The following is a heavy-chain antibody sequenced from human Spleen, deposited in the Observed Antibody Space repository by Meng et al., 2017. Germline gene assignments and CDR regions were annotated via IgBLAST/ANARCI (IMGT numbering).Heavy chain of an antibody. V-gene: IGHV4-61*08. D-gene: IGHD4-23*01. CDR3: ARDFGGRGARYGGNSEGY. Sequence: SETLSLTCSVSGGSVSSGDYYWSWIRQPPGKGLEWIGYIDYTGSTNHNSSLKSRVTISVDTSKNQFSLKLSSVTAADTAVYYCARDFGGRGARYGGNSEGYWGQGTLVTVSS. CDR1: GGSVSSGDYY. J-gene: IGHJ4*02. CDR2: IDYTGST.